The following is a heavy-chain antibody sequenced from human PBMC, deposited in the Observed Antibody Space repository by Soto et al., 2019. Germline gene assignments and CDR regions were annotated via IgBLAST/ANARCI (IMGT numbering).Heavy chain of an antibody. V-gene: IGHV3-23*01. CDR3: AKVRLPMVYASLDY. CDR1: GFTFSSYA. J-gene: IGHJ4*02. CDR2: ISGSGGST. D-gene: IGHD2-8*01. Sequence: EVQLLESGGGLVQPGGSLRLSCAASGFTFSSYAMSWVRQAPGKGLEWVSAISGSGGSTYYADSVKGRFTISRANSKNTLYLQMNSLRAEDTAVYYCAKVRLPMVYASLDYWGQGTLVTVSS.